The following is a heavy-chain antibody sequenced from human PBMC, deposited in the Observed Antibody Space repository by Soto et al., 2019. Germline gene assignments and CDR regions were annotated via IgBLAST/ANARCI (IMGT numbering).Heavy chain of an antibody. Sequence: SVKVSCKASGGTFSSYTISWVRQAPGQGLGWMGRIIPILGIANYAQKFQGRVTITADKSTSTAYMELSSLRSEDTAVYYCARTQTGTTGYNWFDPWGQGTLVTVSS. CDR2: IIPILGIA. CDR1: GGTFSSYT. CDR3: ARTQTGTTGYNWFDP. J-gene: IGHJ5*02. D-gene: IGHD1-1*01. V-gene: IGHV1-69*02.